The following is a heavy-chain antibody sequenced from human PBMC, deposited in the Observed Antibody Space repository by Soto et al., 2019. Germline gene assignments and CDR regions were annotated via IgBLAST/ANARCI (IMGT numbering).Heavy chain of an antibody. CDR1: GFTFSSYA. D-gene: IGHD5-12*01. J-gene: IGHJ4*01. CDR2: ISGSGGST. Sequence: GGSLRLSCAASGFTFSSYAMSWVRQAPGKGLEWVSSISGSGGSTYYADSVKGRFTISRGDAKNALYLQMNSLRAEDTAVYYFSTSRYDDFFDYWGQGTLVTVSS. V-gene: IGHV3-23*01. CDR3: STSRYDDFFDY.